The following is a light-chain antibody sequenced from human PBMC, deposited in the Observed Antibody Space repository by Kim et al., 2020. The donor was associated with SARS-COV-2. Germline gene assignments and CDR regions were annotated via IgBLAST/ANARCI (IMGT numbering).Light chain of an antibody. Sequence: SPGERAPLSCRASQRLSSSSLAWYQQKPGQAPRLLIYGTSSRVSGFPDRFSGSGSGTDFTLTISRLEPEDFALYYCQHYGSSPFTFGPGTKVDIK. V-gene: IGKV3-20*01. CDR1: QRLSSSS. CDR2: GTS. J-gene: IGKJ3*01. CDR3: QHYGSSPFT.